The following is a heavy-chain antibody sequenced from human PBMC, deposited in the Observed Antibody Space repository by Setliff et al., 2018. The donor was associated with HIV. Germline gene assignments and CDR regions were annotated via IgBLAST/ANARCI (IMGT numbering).Heavy chain of an antibody. CDR2: ISGYNGNT. V-gene: IGHV1-18*04. D-gene: IGHD5-12*01. Sequence: GASVKVSCKASGYTFINFGITWVRQAPGQGLEWVGYISGYNGNTKYAQKLQGRVTMTTDTSTSTAYMELRSLRSDDTAVYYCARDVGRDGYCFDHWGQGTLVTVSS. CDR3: ARDVGRDGYCFDH. J-gene: IGHJ4*02. CDR1: GYTFINFG.